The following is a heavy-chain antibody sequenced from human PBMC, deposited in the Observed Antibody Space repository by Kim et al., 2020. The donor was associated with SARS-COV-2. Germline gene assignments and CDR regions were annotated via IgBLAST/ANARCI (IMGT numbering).Heavy chain of an antibody. Sequence: GGSLRLSCTASGFTFGDYAMSWVRQAPGKGLEWVGFIRSKAYGGTTEYAASVKGRFTISRDDSKSIAYLQMNSLKTEDTSVYYCYGDYDGLDFDYWGQGT. V-gene: IGHV3-49*04. CDR2: IRSKAYGGTT. CDR1: GFTFGDYA. CDR3: YGDYDGLDFDY. J-gene: IGHJ4*02. D-gene: IGHD4-17*01.